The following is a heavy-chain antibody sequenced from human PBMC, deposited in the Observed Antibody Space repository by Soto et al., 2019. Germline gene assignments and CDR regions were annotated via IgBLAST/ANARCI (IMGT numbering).Heavy chain of an antibody. J-gene: IGHJ6*02. D-gene: IGHD6-19*01. V-gene: IGHV1-69*12. Sequence: QVQLVQSGAEVKKPGSSVKVSCKASGGTFSSYAISWVRQAPGQGLEWMGGIIPIFCTANYAQKFQGRVTITADESTSTAYMELSSLRSEDTAVYYCARASAVAGDLYYYYGIDVWVQGTTVTVSS. CDR3: ARASAVAGDLYYYYGIDV. CDR2: IIPIFCTA. CDR1: GGTFSSYA.